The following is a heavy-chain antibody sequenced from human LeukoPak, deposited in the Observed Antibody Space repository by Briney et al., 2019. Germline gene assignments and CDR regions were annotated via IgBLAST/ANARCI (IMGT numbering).Heavy chain of an antibody. J-gene: IGHJ3*02. CDR3: ARAGTGWSYDALDI. CDR2: IDPKSGDT. V-gene: IGHV1-2*02. Sequence: ASVKVSFKASGYTFTDYSVHWVRQAPGQGLEWMGWIDPKSGDTKYAQRFLGRVTMTRDTSISTAYMEVTRLRSDDTAVYFCARAGTGWSYDALDIWGQGTMVIVSS. CDR1: GYTFTDYS. D-gene: IGHD6-19*01.